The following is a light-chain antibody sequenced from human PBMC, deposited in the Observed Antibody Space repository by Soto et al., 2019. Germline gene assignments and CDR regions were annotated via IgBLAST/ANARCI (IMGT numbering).Light chain of an antibody. Sequence: ESVLMPSAGAPVLSQGERATLSCRASQSVSSSYLAWYQQKPGQAPRLLIYGASSRATGIPDRFSGSGSGTDFTLTISRLEPEDFAVYYCQQYGTSRLTFGGGTKVDIK. J-gene: IGKJ4*01. V-gene: IGKV3-20*01. CDR1: QSVSSSY. CDR3: QQYGTSRLT. CDR2: GAS.